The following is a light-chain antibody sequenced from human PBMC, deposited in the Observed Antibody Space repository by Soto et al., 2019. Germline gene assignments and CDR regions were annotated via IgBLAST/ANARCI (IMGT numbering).Light chain of an antibody. CDR1: QSISSY. CDR2: AAS. V-gene: IGKV1-39*01. Sequence: DIQMTQSPSSLPASVGDRVTITCLASQSISSYLNWYQQKPGKGPNLLIYAASSLQRGVPSRFSGSGSGRDFVLTISSLQPEDSATYYCQQSYGTPWTFGQGTKVDIK. J-gene: IGKJ1*01. CDR3: QQSYGTPWT.